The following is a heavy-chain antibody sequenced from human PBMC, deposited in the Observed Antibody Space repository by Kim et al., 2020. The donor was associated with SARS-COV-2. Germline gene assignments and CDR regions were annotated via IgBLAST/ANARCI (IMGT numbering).Heavy chain of an antibody. D-gene: IGHD3-10*01. J-gene: IGHJ5*02. Sequence: SETLSLTCTVSGGSISSGDYYWSWIRQPPGKGLEWIGYTYYSGSTYYNPSLKSRVTISVDTSKNQFSLKLSSVTAADTAVYYCARDHYYGSEYNWFDPWGQGTLVTVSS. V-gene: IGHV4-30-4*01. CDR1: GGSISSGDYY. CDR2: TYYSGST. CDR3: ARDHYYGSEYNWFDP.